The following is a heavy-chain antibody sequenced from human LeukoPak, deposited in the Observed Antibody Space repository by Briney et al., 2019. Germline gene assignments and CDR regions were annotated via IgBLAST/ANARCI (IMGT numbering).Heavy chain of an antibody. Sequence: SETLSLTCTVSGGSVSSDNYYWSWIRQPPGKGLEWIGYIYSSGSTNYNPSLKSRVTISVDTSKNQFSLKLTSVTAADTAVYSCARIPNFYVSGTSYRYYIDYWGRGTLVTVSS. CDR1: GGSVSSDNYY. CDR3: ARIPNFYVSGTSYRYYIDY. J-gene: IGHJ4*02. D-gene: IGHD3-10*01. CDR2: IYSSGST. V-gene: IGHV4-61*01.